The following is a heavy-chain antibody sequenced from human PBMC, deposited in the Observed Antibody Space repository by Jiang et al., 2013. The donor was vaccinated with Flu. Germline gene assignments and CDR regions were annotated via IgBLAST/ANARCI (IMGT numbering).Heavy chain of an antibody. CDR3: AKRAVAGKYYFDY. CDR2: INHSGST. J-gene: IGHJ4*02. Sequence: LLKPSETLSLTCAVYGGSFSGYYWSWIRQPPGKGLEWIGEINHSGSTNYNPSLKSRVTISVDTSKNQFSLKLSSVTAADTAVYYCAKRAVAGKYYFDYWGQGTLVTVSS. CDR1: GGSFSGYY. V-gene: IGHV4-34*01. D-gene: IGHD6-19*01.